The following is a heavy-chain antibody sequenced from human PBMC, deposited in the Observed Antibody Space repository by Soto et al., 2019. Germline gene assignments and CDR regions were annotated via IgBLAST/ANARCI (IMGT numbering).Heavy chain of an antibody. CDR3: ARASNPRVFGASVAFDI. Sequence: PRGSLRLSCAASGFTFSDYYMSWIRQAPGKGLEWVSYISSSSSYTNYADSVKGRFTISRDNAKNSLYLQMNSLRAEDTAVYYCARASNPRVFGASVAFDIWGKGTMVTVSS. J-gene: IGHJ3*02. V-gene: IGHV3-11*06. CDR1: GFTFSDYY. CDR2: ISSSSSYT. D-gene: IGHD3-3*01.